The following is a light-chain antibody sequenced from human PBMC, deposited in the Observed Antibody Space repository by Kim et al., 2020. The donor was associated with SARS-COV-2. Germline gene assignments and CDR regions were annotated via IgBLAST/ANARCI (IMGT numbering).Light chain of an antibody. Sequence: SYELTQPPSVSVSPGQTASITCSGDKLGDKYASWYQQKAGQSPVVVIYQDDKRPSGIPERFSGSNSGNTATLTITGTQPMDEADYYCQAWDSSTVVFGTG. V-gene: IGLV3-1*01. CDR1: KLGDKY. CDR2: QDD. J-gene: IGLJ1*01. CDR3: QAWDSSTVV.